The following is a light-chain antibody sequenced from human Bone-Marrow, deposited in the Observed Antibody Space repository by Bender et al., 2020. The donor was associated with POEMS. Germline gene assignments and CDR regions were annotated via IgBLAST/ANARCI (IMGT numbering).Light chain of an antibody. CDR3: TSYTSSGTVL. CDR2: DVN. Sequence: QSALTQPASVSGSPGQSITISCTGTSTDVGGFNYVSWYQQHPGKVPKLLIYDVNNRPSGVSSRFSGSKSGNTASLTISGLQAEDEADYYCTSYTSSGTVLFGGGTKVTVL. CDR1: STDVGGFNY. V-gene: IGLV2-14*03. J-gene: IGLJ2*01.